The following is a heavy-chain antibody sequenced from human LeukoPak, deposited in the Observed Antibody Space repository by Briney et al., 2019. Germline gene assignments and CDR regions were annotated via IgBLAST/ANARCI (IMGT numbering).Heavy chain of an antibody. D-gene: IGHD2-2*01. Sequence: PGGSLRLSCAASGFTFSSYYMHWVRQAPGKGLEWVSGISWNSGSIGYADSVKGRFTISRDNAKNSLYLQMNSLRAEDTALYYCAKELGRSNKYMDVWGKGTTVTISS. CDR3: AKELGRSNKYMDV. J-gene: IGHJ6*03. CDR2: ISWNSGSI. V-gene: IGHV3-9*01. CDR1: GFTFSSYY.